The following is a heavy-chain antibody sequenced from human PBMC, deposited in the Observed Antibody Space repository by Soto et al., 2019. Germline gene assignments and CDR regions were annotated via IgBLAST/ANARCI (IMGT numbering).Heavy chain of an antibody. V-gene: IGHV4-59*01. Sequence: QVQLQESGPGLVKHSETLSLTCTVSGGSISSYYWSWIRQPPGKGLEWIWYIYYSGSTNYNPSLTSRVTISVDTSKNQFAMKLSSVTAADTAVDYCARGRPQKGGYWRSTSCYSYYYYYMDVWGKGTTVTVSS. D-gene: IGHD2-2*01. CDR2: IYYSGST. CDR1: GGSISSYY. J-gene: IGHJ6*03. CDR3: ARGRPQKGGYWRSTSCYSYYYYYMDV.